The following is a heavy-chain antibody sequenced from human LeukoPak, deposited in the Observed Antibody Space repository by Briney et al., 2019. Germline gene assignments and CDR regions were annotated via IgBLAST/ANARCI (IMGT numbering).Heavy chain of an antibody. Sequence: SETLSLTCTVSGGSISSSNWWSWVRQPPGKGLEWIGSIYHSGSTYYNPSLKSRVTISVDTSKNQFSLKLSSVTAADTAVYYCATNPRQQLVYWFDPWGQGTLVTVSS. D-gene: IGHD6-13*01. V-gene: IGHV4-4*02. CDR3: ATNPRQQLVYWFDP. CDR1: GGSISSSNW. J-gene: IGHJ5*02. CDR2: IYHSGST.